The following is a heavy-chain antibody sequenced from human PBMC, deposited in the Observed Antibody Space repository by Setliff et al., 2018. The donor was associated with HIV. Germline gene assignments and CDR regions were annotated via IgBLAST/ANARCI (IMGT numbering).Heavy chain of an antibody. CDR3: ARGPPLGYDDSGSD. CDR1: GGSISSGSFY. V-gene: IGHV4-61*10. CDR2: IYASGNT. J-gene: IGHJ4*02. D-gene: IGHD6-19*01. Sequence: SETLSLTCTVSGGSISSGSFYWSWIRQPAGKGLEWIGRIYASGNTNYNPSLKSRVTISVDTSQNQFSLRLSSVTAADTAVYYCARGPPLGYDDSGSDWGQGTLVTVS.